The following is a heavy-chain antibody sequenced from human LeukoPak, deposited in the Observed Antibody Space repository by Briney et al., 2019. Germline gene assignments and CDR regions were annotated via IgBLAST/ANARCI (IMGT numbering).Heavy chain of an antibody. J-gene: IGHJ4*02. V-gene: IGHV1-8*01. CDR3: ARPSGNCGGDCYRLSY. CDR2: MNPNSGNT. CDR1: GYTFTSYD. Sequence: GASVKVSCKASGYTFTSYDINWVRQATGQGLEWMGCMNPNSGNTGYAQKFQGRVTMTRNTSITTAYMELSSLESEDTALYYCARPSGNCGGDCYRLSYWGQGSLVTVSS. D-gene: IGHD2-21*02.